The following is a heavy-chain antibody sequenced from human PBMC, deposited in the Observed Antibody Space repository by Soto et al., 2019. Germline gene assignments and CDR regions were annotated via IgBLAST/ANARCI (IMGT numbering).Heavy chain of an antibody. CDR2: VSAYNGNA. J-gene: IGHJ4*02. Sequence: ASVKVSCKASGYTFTSYGISWVRQAPGQGLEWMGWVSAYNGNANYAQKLQGRVTMTTDTSTSTAYMELRSLRSDDTAVYYCARGPRGYSGYDWYYWGQGTLVTVSS. V-gene: IGHV1-18*04. D-gene: IGHD5-12*01. CDR1: GYTFTSYG. CDR3: ARGPRGYSGYDWYY.